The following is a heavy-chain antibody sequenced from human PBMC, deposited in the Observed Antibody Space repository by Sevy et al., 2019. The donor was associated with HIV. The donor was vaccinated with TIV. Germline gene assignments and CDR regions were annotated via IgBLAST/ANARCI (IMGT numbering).Heavy chain of an antibody. CDR3: ARAAAEYYYGMDV. J-gene: IGHJ6*02. V-gene: IGHV4-59*01. D-gene: IGHD6-25*01. CDR1: GVSISGYS. Sequence: SETLSLTCTVSGVSISGYSWSWIRQSPGKGLEWIGYIYYSGMTNYNPSLKSRVTISDDTSKNQFSLKLNSVTAADTAVYYCARAAAEYYYGMDVWGQGTKVTVSS. CDR2: IYYSGMT.